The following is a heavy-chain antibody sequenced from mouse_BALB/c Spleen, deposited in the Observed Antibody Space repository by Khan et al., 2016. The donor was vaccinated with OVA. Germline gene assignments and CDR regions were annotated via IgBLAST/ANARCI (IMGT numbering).Heavy chain of an antibody. CDR2: IWGGGST. V-gene: IGHV2-6-4*01. CDR3: ARAYYRYDGYYAMDY. CDR1: GFSLSSYN. J-gene: IGHJ4*01. Sequence: QVRLQQSGPGLVAPSQSLSITCTVSGFSLSSYNIHWVRQPPGKGLEWLGMIWGGGSTDYNSALKSRLSISKDNSKGQVFLKMHSLPTDDTAMYYCARAYYRYDGYYAMDYWGQGTSVTVSS. D-gene: IGHD2-14*01.